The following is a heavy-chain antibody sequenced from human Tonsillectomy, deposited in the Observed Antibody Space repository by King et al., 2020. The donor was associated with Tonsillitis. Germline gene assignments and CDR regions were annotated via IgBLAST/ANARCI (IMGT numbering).Heavy chain of an antibody. Sequence: HVQLVESGGGVVQPGRSLRLSCAASGFTFRTYPLHWVRQAPRKGLEWVAFISFDGSKKYYADSVKGRFTISRDKSNNTLYLQMNSLRPEDTALYYCARGRQAAIGGSDFWGQGTLVTVSS. J-gene: IGHJ4*02. CDR2: ISFDGSKK. CDR3: ARGRQAAIGGSDF. D-gene: IGHD2-2*02. V-gene: IGHV3-30*01. CDR1: GFTFRTYP.